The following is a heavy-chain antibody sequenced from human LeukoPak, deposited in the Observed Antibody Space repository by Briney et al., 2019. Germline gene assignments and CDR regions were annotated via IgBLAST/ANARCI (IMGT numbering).Heavy chain of an antibody. CDR2: IYYSGST. V-gene: IGHV4-30-4*08. CDR3: ARARDTNPFDY. D-gene: IGHD5-24*01. J-gene: IGHJ4*02. Sequence: SQSLSLTCTVSAGSISSADDYWSWIRQPPGKGLEWIGYIYYSGSTYYSPSLKSRVTLSVDTSNNQFSLRLSSVTAADTAVYYCARARDTNPFDYWGQGTLVTVSS. CDR1: AGSISSADDY.